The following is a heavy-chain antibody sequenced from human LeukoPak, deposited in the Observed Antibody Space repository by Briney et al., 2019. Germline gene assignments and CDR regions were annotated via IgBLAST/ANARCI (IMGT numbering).Heavy chain of an antibody. V-gene: IGHV3-23*01. J-gene: IGHJ4*02. CDR2: IRGGGGSA. D-gene: IGHD3-22*01. CDR3: AKDALEYYDTSGLTTCFDY. Sequence: GGSLRLSCAASGFTFSSYGMNWVRQAPGKGLEWVSAIRGGGGSAYYADSVKGRFTISRDNSKNTLFLQMNSLRAEDTAVYYCAKDALEYYDTSGLTTCFDYWGQGTLVTVSS. CDR1: GFTFSSYG.